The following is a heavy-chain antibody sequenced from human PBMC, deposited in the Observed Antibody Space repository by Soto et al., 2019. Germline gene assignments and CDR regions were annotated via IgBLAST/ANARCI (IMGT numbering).Heavy chain of an antibody. CDR3: ARRITGAVFDY. Sequence: PSETLSLTCTVSGGSISSGDYYWSWIRQPPGKGLEWIGYIYYSGSTYYNPSLKSRVTISVDTSKNQFSLKLSSVTAADTAVYYCARRITGAVFDYWGQGTLVTVSS. CDR2: IYYSGST. J-gene: IGHJ4*02. CDR1: GGSISSGDYY. V-gene: IGHV4-30-4*01. D-gene: IGHD1-20*01.